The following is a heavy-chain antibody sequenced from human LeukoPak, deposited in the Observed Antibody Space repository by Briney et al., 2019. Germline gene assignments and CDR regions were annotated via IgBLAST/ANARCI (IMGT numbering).Heavy chain of an antibody. V-gene: IGHV4-34*01. CDR3: SRGYSYGYSFCYFDY. CDR1: GGSFSGYY. D-gene: IGHD5-18*01. J-gene: IGHJ4*02. Sequence: PSETLSLTCAVYGGSFSGYYWSWIRQPPGKGLEWIGEINHSGSTNYNPSLKSRVTISVATSKNQFSLKLSSVTAADTAVYYCSRGYSYGYSFCYFDYWGQGTLVTVSS. CDR2: INHSGST.